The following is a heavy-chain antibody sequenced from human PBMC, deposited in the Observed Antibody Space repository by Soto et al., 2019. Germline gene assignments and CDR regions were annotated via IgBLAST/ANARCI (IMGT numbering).Heavy chain of an antibody. D-gene: IGHD5-12*01. CDR2: INPNSSGT. V-gene: IGHV1-2*02. Sequence: ASVQVSCKATGYTFTGYYMHWVRQARGQGLEWMGWINPNSSGTNYAQKCQGRVTMTRDTDISTAYMELSRLRSDATAVYYCARVHSGYEQFDSWGQGSLVTVSS. J-gene: IGHJ5*01. CDR1: GYTFTGYY. CDR3: ARVHSGYEQFDS.